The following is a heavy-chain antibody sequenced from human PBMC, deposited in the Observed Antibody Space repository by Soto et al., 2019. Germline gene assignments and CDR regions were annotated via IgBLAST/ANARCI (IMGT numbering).Heavy chain of an antibody. J-gene: IGHJ4*02. CDR1: GNSIGDYY. CDR2: IYGSGST. D-gene: IGHD3-3*01. CDR3: ARRRIGDY. V-gene: IGHV4-59*08. Sequence: QVQLQESGPGLVKPWETLSLTCTVSGNSIGDYYWSWFRQSPGKGLEWIGYIYGSGSTNYNPSLKSRVTISADTSKNQFSLKLTSVTAADTAVYYCARRRIGDYWGQGTPFTVSS.